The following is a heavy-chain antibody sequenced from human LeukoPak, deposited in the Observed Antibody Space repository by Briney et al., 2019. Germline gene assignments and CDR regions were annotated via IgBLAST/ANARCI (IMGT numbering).Heavy chain of an antibody. Sequence: GGSLRLSCEASGFTFNTYGIHWVRLAPGEGLEWLALIWYDGDRKDYADSVKGRFTISGDKSKSTTYLQMNSLRGEDTAVYYCARGKVRMLGYYDYYYGMDVWGQGTTVTVSS. CDR1: GFTFNTYG. CDR3: ARGKVRMLGYYDYYYGMDV. J-gene: IGHJ6*02. CDR2: IWYDGDRK. V-gene: IGHV3-33*01. D-gene: IGHD3-16*01.